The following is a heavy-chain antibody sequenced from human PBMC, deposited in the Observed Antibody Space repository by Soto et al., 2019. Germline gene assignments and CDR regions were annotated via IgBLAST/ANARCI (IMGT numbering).Heavy chain of an antibody. Sequence: GGSLRLSCAASGFTFSTFWRHWVRQAPGKGLVWVSRISSDGSRTSYADSVKGRFTISRDNAKNTLYLQMNSLRAEDTAIYYCARVYSSLSSYDYWGQGTLVTVSS. CDR1: GFTFSTFW. CDR2: ISSDGSRT. V-gene: IGHV3-74*01. J-gene: IGHJ4*02. CDR3: ARVYSSLSSYDY. D-gene: IGHD5-18*01.